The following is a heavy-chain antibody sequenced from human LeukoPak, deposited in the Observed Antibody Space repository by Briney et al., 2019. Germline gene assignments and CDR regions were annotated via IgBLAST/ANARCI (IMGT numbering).Heavy chain of an antibody. V-gene: IGHV1-2*02. Sequence: GASVKVSCKASGYTFTGYYMHWVRQAPGQGLEWMGWINPNSGGTNYAQKFQGRVTMTRDTSISTAYMELSRLRSDDTAVYYCARGKAAILPTLGFDPWGQGTLVTVSS. CDR2: INPNSGGT. J-gene: IGHJ5*02. D-gene: IGHD2-21*02. CDR1: GYTFTGYY. CDR3: ARGKAAILPTLGFDP.